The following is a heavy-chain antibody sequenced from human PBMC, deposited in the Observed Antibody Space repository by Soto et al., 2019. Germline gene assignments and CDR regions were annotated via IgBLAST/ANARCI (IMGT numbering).Heavy chain of an antibody. CDR2: IIPIFGTA. D-gene: IGHD5-18*01. CDR1: GGTFSSYA. Sequence: QVQLVQSGAEVKKPGSSVKVSCKASGGTFSSYAISWVRQAPGQGLEWMGGIIPIFGTANYAQKFQGRVTIXXDXSXNTAYMELSSLRAEDTAGYYCARGGYSYGARDAFDIWGQGTMVTVSS. J-gene: IGHJ3*02. CDR3: ARGGYSYGARDAFDI. V-gene: IGHV1-69*12.